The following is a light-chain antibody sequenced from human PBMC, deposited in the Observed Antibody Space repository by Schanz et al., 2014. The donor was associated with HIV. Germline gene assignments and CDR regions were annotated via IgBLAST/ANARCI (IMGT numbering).Light chain of an antibody. Sequence: EIMLTQSPATLSVSPGERATLSCRASQSVGTKLAWYQQKPGQAPKLLIYDASTRATGIPARFSGSGSGTEFTLTISSLQSEDFAVYYCQQYNDWPPITFGQGTRLEIK. J-gene: IGKJ5*01. V-gene: IGKV3-15*01. CDR2: DAS. CDR1: QSVGTK. CDR3: QQYNDWPPIT.